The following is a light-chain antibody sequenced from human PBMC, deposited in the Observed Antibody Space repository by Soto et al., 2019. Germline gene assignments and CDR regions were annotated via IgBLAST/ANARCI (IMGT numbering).Light chain of an antibody. CDR2: ENN. Sequence: QSVLTQPPSVSAAPGQTVTISCSGSSSNIGNNYVSWYQQLPGTAPKLLIYENNKRPSGIPDRFSGSNSGTSATLGITGLQTGDEDDYYCGTWDSSLSATRVFGGGTKLTVL. J-gene: IGLJ3*02. CDR3: GTWDSSLSATRV. V-gene: IGLV1-51*02. CDR1: SSNIGNNY.